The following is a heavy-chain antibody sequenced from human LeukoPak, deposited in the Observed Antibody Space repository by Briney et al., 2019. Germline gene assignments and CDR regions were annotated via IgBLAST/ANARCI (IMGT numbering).Heavy chain of an antibody. Sequence: GSSVKVSCKASGGTFSSYAISWVRQAPGQGLEWMGGIIPIFGTANYAQKFQGRVTITADESTSTAYMELSSLRSEDTAVYYCARDCTSCSLRWFDPWGQGTLVTVSS. D-gene: IGHD2-2*01. CDR3: ARDCTSCSLRWFDP. J-gene: IGHJ5*02. V-gene: IGHV1-69*01. CDR2: IIPIFGTA. CDR1: GGTFSSYA.